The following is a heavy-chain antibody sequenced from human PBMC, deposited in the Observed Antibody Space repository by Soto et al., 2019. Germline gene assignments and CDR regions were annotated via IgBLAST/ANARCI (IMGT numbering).Heavy chain of an antibody. CDR2: IKQDGSEE. Sequence: PGGSLRLSCAASGFTFSSYWMSWVRQAPGKGLEWVANIKQDGSEEYYVDSVKGRFTISRDNAKNSLYLQMNSLRAEDTAVFYCAAAYLYAPSDYWGQGTLVTVSS. CDR1: GFTFSSYW. J-gene: IGHJ4*02. V-gene: IGHV3-7*02. CDR3: AAAYLYAPSDY. D-gene: IGHD2-2*01.